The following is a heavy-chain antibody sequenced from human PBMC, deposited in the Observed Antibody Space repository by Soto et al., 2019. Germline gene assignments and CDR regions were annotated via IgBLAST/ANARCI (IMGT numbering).Heavy chain of an antibody. CDR1: GYTFTSYY. CDR2: INPSGGST. CDR3: AGFQGSYYAFDI. J-gene: IGHJ3*02. V-gene: IGHV1-46*01. D-gene: IGHD1-26*01. Sequence: ASVKVSCKASGYTFTSYYMHWVRQAPGQGLEWMGIINPSGGSTSYAQKFQGRVTMTRDTSTSTVFMELSSLRSEDTAVYYCAGFQGSYYAFDIGGQGTMVTVSS.